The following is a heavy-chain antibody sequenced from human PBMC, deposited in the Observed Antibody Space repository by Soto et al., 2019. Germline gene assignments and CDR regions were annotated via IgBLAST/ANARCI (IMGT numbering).Heavy chain of an antibody. D-gene: IGHD6-13*01. CDR1: GFSFSSYG. V-gene: IGHV3-30*03. Sequence: QVQLVESGGGVVQPGRSLRLSCAASGFSFSSYGMHWVRQAPGKGLEWVALISYGGSEKYFADSVKGRFTIYRDNSKNTLYLQMNSLRVEDTAVYYCGAGQYFSDYWGQGTLVTVSS. CDR2: ISYGGSEK. CDR3: GAGQYFSDY. J-gene: IGHJ4*02.